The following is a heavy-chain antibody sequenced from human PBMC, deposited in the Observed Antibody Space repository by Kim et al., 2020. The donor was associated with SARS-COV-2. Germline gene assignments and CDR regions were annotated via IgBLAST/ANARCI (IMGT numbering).Heavy chain of an antibody. J-gene: IGHJ4*02. CDR1: GFTFSNYP. CDR2: IDGGGDNT. Sequence: GGSLRLSCAASGFTFSNYPMSWVRQAPGKGLEWVSAIDGGGDNTYYVDSVKGRFSISRDNSKGTMYLQMNSLRAEDTAVYYCAKVSWVDSQGNGWGQGTLVTVSS. V-gene: IGHV3-23*01. D-gene: IGHD1-26*01. CDR3: AKVSWVDSQGNG.